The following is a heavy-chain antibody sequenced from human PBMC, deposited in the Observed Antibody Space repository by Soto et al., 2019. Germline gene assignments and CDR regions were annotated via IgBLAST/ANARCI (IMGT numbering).Heavy chain of an antibody. J-gene: IGHJ5*02. D-gene: IGHD3-10*01. Sequence: QVHLQQWGAGLLKPSETLSLTCAVYGGSFSDYYWSWIRQAPGKGLEWIGEISHSGSTNYNPSLTRRVTISVDTSKNQFSLRLSSVTAADTAVYYCARAYGSGSYYTPLDPWGQGTLVTVSS. CDR3: ARAYGSGSYYTPLDP. CDR1: GGSFSDYY. CDR2: ISHSGST. V-gene: IGHV4-34*01.